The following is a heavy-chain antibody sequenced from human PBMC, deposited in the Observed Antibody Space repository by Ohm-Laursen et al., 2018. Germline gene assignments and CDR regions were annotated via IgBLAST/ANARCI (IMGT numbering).Heavy chain of an antibody. V-gene: IGHV4-59*01. CDR2: MFYSGNT. J-gene: IGHJ4*02. CDR1: GGSISGYY. D-gene: IGHD3-9*01. CDR3: AALDKYYDILTGYSSPLDY. Sequence: SETLSLTCTVSGGSISGYYWSWIRQAPGKGLEWIGFMFYSGNTNYNPSLKSRVTISVDTSKNQFSLKLSSVTAADTAVYYCAALDKYYDILTGYSSPLDYWGQGTPVTVSS.